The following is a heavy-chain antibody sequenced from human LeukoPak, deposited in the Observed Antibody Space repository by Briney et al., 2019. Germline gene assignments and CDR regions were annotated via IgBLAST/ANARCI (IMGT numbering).Heavy chain of an antibody. D-gene: IGHD3-16*02. CDR1: GYTFTSYG. CDR3: ARGKLLRLGEFSFGPADYFDY. V-gene: IGHV1-18*01. CDR2: ISAYNGNT. J-gene: IGHJ4*02. Sequence: GASVKVSCKASGYTFTSYGISWVRQAPGQGLEWMGWISAYNGNTNYAQKLQGRVTMTTDTSTSTAYMELGSLRSDDTAVYYCARGKLLRLGEFSFGPADYFDYWGQGTLVTVSS.